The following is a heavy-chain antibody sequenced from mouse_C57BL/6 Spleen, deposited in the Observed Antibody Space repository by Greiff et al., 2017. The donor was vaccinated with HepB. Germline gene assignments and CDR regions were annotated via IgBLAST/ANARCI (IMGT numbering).Heavy chain of an antibody. J-gene: IGHJ1*03. CDR1: GYTFTSYW. Sequence: QVHVKQSGAELVKPGASVKMSCKASGYTFTSYWITWVKQRPGQGLEWIGDIYPGSGSTNYNEKFKSKATLTVDTSSSTAYMQLSSLTSEDSAVYYCAREELRSYFDVWGTGTTVTVSS. V-gene: IGHV1-55*01. CDR2: IYPGSGST. CDR3: AREELRSYFDV. D-gene: IGHD1-1*01.